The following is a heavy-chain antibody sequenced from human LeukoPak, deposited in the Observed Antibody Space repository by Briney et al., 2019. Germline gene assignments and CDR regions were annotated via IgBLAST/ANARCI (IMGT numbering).Heavy chain of an antibody. CDR1: GYTSTSYG. CDR2: ISAYNGNT. D-gene: IGHD6-6*01. Sequence: ASVKVSCKASGYTSTSYGISWVRQAPGQGLEWMGWISAYNGNTNYAQKLQGRVTMTTDTSTSTAYMELRSLRSDDTAVYYCARDRYLEYSSSFDYWGQGTLVTVSS. CDR3: ARDRYLEYSSSFDY. V-gene: IGHV1-18*01. J-gene: IGHJ4*02.